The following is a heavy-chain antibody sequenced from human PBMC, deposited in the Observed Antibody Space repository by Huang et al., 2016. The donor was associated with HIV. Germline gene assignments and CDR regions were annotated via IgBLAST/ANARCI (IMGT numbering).Heavy chain of an antibody. J-gene: IGHJ4*02. CDR1: GFTFGGYA. D-gene: IGHD1-26*01. CDR2: IKGKDYGGTT. Sequence: EVQLVESGGGLVQPGRSLRLSCTASGFTFGGYAMSWFRQDPGKGLEWVGFIKGKDYGGTTEYAAAVKDRCTISRDESKSIAYLQMNSLKTEDTAMYFCTRVVYSGGYYGFFDYWGQGTLVTVSS. V-gene: IGHV3-49*03. CDR3: TRVVYSGGYYGFFDY.